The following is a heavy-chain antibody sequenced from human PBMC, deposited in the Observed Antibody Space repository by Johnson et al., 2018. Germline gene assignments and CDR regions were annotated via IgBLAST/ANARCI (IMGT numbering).Heavy chain of an antibody. CDR2: IKSKTDGGTT. V-gene: IGHV3-15*01. CDR3: TTDPTHGYNGNDVAAFDS. D-gene: IGHD1-20*01. CDR1: GFTFSNAW. J-gene: IGHJ3*02. Sequence: EVQLVESGGGLVKPEGSLRLSCVASGFTFSNAWMSWVRQAPGQGLEWVGRIKSKTDGGTTDYAAPVKGRFTISRDDSKNTLYLHMNSLKTEDTAVYYCTTDPTHGYNGNDVAAFDSGGQGTMVTVSS.